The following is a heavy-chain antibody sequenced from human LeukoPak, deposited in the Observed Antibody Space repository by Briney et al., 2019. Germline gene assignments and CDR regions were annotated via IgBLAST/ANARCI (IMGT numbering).Heavy chain of an antibody. Sequence: ASVKVSCKASGYTFTSYGISWVRQAPGQGLEWMGWISAYNGNTNYAQKLQGRVTMTTDTSTSTAYMELRSLRSDDTAVYYCARKAGVNWRAYFDYWGQGTPVTVSS. D-gene: IGHD1-20*01. CDR2: ISAYNGNT. CDR1: GYTFTSYG. CDR3: ARKAGVNWRAYFDY. V-gene: IGHV1-18*01. J-gene: IGHJ4*02.